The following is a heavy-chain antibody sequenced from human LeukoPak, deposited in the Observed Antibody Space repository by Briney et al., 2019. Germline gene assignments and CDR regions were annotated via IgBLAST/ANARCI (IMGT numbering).Heavy chain of an antibody. CDR2: ISSSSSTI. CDR3: AKDRGSVRLLFDY. CDR1: GFTFSAYS. J-gene: IGHJ4*02. V-gene: IGHV3-48*01. Sequence: GGSLRLSCAASGFTFSAYSMIWVRQAPGKGLEWVSYISSSSSTIYYADSVKGRFTISRDNSKNTLYLQMNSLRAEDTAVYYCAKDRGSVRLLFDYWGQGTLVTVSS. D-gene: IGHD3-10*01.